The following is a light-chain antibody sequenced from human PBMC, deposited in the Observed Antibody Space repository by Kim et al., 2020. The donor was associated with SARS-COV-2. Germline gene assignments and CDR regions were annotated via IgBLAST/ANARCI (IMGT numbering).Light chain of an antibody. CDR3: HVWDSSSDHWV. J-gene: IGLJ3*02. CDR1: NIGSKS. Sequence: APGKTARITCGGNNIGSKSVHWYQQKPGQAPVLVIYYDSDRPSGIPERFSGSKSGNTASLTISRVEAGDEADYYCHVWDSSSDHWVFGGGTKLTVL. V-gene: IGLV3-21*04. CDR2: YDS.